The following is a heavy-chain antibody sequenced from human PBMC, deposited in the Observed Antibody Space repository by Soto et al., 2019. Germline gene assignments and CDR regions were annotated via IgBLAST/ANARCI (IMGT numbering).Heavy chain of an antibody. CDR1: GGSFSGYY. V-gene: IGHV4-34*01. D-gene: IGHD3-22*01. J-gene: IGHJ4*02. CDR3: ARVRDNNGYHYYFDY. Sequence: SETLSLTCAVYGGSFSGYYWTWIRQPPGTGLEWIGEINHSGSTNYNPSLKSRVTISVDTSKNQFSLKLSSVTTADTAVYYCARVRDNNGYHYYFDYWGQGTLVTVSS. CDR2: INHSGST.